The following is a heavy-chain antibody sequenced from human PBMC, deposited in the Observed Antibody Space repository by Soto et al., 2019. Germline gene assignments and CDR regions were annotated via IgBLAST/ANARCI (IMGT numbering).Heavy chain of an antibody. CDR3: ARDRDWAFDY. CDR1: GFTFSSYS. D-gene: IGHD3-9*01. Sequence: GGSLRVSCVASGFTFSSYSMVWVRQAPGKGLEWVSYIFASSTTIYYADSVKGRFTVSRDNAQNSLFLLMNSLRAEDTAVYYCARDRDWAFDYWGRGTLVTAPQ. CDR2: IFASSTTI. J-gene: IGHJ4*02. V-gene: IGHV3-48*04.